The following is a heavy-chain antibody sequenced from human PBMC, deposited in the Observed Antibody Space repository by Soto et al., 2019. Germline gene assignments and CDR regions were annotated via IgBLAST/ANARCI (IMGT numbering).Heavy chain of an antibody. Sequence: QVQLVQSGAEVKKPGASVKVSCKASGYTFTKFGISWVRQAPGQGLEWMGWVSGYNGETSYAQSLQGRVTMTTDTYPTPAYMELRSLRSDDTAVFYCAREGLGIYYYNGMDVWGQGTTVTVSS. CDR3: AREGLGIYYYNGMDV. CDR2: VSGYNGET. CDR1: GYTFTKFG. V-gene: IGHV1-18*01. D-gene: IGHD6-19*01. J-gene: IGHJ6*02.